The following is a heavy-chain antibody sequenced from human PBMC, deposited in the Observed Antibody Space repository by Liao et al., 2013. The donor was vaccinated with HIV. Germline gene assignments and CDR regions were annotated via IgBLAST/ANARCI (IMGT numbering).Heavy chain of an antibody. D-gene: IGHD2-15*01. V-gene: IGHV4-34*01. CDR3: VRGGFVGFFKDDPFDI. CDR1: GGSFSGSY. Sequence: QVQLQQSGAGLLKPSETLSLTCDVSGGSFSGSYWTWIRQAPGKGLEWIGEINQSGKTNYSPSLESRLTLSIDTSNHQVSLKVTSVSAADTAVYYCVRGGFVGFFKDDPFDIWGQGTMVTVS. J-gene: IGHJ3*02. CDR2: INQSGKT.